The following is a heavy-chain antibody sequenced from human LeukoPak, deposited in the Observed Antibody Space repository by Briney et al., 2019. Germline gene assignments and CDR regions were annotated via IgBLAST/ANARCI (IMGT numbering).Heavy chain of an antibody. CDR2: IYYSGST. D-gene: IGHD3-22*01. Sequence: ASETLSLTCTVSGGSISSADSYWSWIRQPSGKGLEWIGYIYYSGSTNYNPSLKSRVTISVDTSKNQFSLKLSSVTAADMAVYYCARATTMIGDPNWFDPWGQGTLVTVSS. CDR1: GGSISSADSY. CDR3: ARATTMIGDPNWFDP. V-gene: IGHV4-61*08. J-gene: IGHJ5*02.